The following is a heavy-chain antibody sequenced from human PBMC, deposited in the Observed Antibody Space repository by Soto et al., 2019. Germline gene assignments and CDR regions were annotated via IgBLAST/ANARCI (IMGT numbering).Heavy chain of an antibody. V-gene: IGHV3-48*02. CDR3: ARDNGLAGSFDP. Sequence: PGGSLRLSCAASGFTFNTYSMNWVRQAPGKGPEWISYITSSSTTIYYADSVKGRFTISRDNAKNSLYLQMNSLRDEDTAVYYCARDNGLAGSFDPWGQGTLVTV. CDR2: ITSSSTTI. D-gene: IGHD6-13*01. CDR1: GFTFNTYS. J-gene: IGHJ5*02.